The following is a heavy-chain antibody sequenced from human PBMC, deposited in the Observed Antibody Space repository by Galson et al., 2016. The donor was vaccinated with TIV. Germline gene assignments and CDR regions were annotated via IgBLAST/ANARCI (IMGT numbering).Heavy chain of an antibody. J-gene: IGHJ6*02. V-gene: IGHV5-51*01. Sequence: QSGAEVKKPGGSLKISCKTSGYRFSHSWIGWVRQKPGKGLEWVGHIYPGDSDTRYSPSFQGHVTISADTSIDTAYLQLGSLKASDTAIYYCARHGYDFWNGEDDVFYGMDVWGQGTTVTVSS. D-gene: IGHD3-3*01. CDR3: ARHGYDFWNGEDDVFYGMDV. CDR2: IYPGDSDT. CDR1: GYRFSHSW.